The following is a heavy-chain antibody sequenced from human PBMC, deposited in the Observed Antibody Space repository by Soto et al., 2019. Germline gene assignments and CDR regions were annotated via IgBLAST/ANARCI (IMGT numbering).Heavy chain of an antibody. J-gene: IGHJ3*02. Sequence: QVQLVQSGAEVKKPGASVKVSCKASGYTFTSYGISWVRQAPGQGLEWMGCISAYNGNTNYAQKLQGRVTMTTDTTTSTAYRELRSLRSDDTAVYYCARPCNQNWNSDAFDIWGQGTVVTVSS. V-gene: IGHV1-18*01. CDR1: GYTFTSYG. CDR2: ISAYNGNT. D-gene: IGHD1-7*01. CDR3: ARPCNQNWNSDAFDI.